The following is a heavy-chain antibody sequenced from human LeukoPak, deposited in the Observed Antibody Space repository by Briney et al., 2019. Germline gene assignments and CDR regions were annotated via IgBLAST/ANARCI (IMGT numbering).Heavy chain of an antibody. V-gene: IGHV3-48*01. D-gene: IGHD3-9*01. CDR1: GFTFNAYP. CDR3: VKDHDWALDF. Sequence: GGSLRLSWAASGFTFNAYPMNWVRQAPGKGLEWISYITHNSDSTYYADSVKGRFTISRDNAKNSLYLQMNSLRAEDTAVYYCVKDHDWALDFWGQGTLVTVSS. J-gene: IGHJ4*02. CDR2: ITHNSDST.